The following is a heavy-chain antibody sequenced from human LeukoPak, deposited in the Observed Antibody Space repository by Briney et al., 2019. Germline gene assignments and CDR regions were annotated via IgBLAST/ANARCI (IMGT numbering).Heavy chain of an antibody. V-gene: IGHV4-38-2*02. CDR3: ARVGEPDAFDI. Sequence: SETLSLTCTVSGYSISGGYYWGWFRQPPGKGLEWIGSIYHSGSTYYNPSLKSRVTISVDTSKNQFSLKLSSVTAADTAVYYCARVGEPDAFDIWGQGTMVTVSS. J-gene: IGHJ3*02. CDR2: IYHSGST. CDR1: GYSISGGYY. D-gene: IGHD1-14*01.